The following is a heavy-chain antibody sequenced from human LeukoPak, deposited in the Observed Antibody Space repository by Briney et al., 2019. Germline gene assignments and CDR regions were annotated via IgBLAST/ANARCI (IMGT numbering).Heavy chain of an antibody. CDR3: ARGPYYYDSSGYGPMDV. CDR1: GGTFSSYA. V-gene: IGHV1-69*13. J-gene: IGHJ6*02. D-gene: IGHD3-22*01. CDR2: IIPIFGTA. Sequence: SVKVSCKASGGTFSSYAISWVRQAPGQGLEWMGGIIPIFGTANYAQKFQGRVTITADESTSTAYMELSSLRSEDTAVYYCARGPYYYDSSGYGPMDVWGQGTTVTVSS.